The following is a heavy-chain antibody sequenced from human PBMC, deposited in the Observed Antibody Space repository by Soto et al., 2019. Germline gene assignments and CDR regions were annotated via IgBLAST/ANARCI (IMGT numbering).Heavy chain of an antibody. CDR1: GFTFNNYA. CDR3: GKGNSKWGTGDAFDI. J-gene: IGHJ3*02. Sequence: PGGSLRLSCAASGFTFNNYALNLGRQAPGKGLEWVSSISGTGGSTFYAGSAKGRFTISRDNSKNTLFLQMTSLRAEDTAVYYCGKGNSKWGTGDAFDIWGQGTMVTVSS. D-gene: IGHD7-27*01. V-gene: IGHV3-23*01. CDR2: ISGTGGST.